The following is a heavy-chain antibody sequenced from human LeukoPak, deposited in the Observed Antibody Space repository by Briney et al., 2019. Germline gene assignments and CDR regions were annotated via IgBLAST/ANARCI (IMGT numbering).Heavy chain of an antibody. Sequence: SETLSLTCTVSGGSISSYYWNWIRQPAGKGLEWIGRIYTSGSTNYNPSLKSRVTMSVDTSKNQFSLKLSSVTAADTAVYYCARASGWYRDYWFDPWGQGTLVTVSS. CDR2: IYTSGST. D-gene: IGHD6-19*01. CDR1: GGSISSYY. J-gene: IGHJ5*02. V-gene: IGHV4-4*07. CDR3: ARASGWYRDYWFDP.